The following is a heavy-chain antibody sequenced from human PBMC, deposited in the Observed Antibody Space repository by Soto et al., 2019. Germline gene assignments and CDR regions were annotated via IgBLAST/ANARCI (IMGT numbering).Heavy chain of an antibody. V-gene: IGHV3-23*01. Sequence: EVQLLESGGGLVQPGGSLRLSCAASGFTFSSYTMSWVRQAPGKGLEWVSAISASGGSPYYADSVKGRFTISRDNSKNTLYLEMDSLRAEDTAVYYCEKGVSRCGDPDYFDCWGQGSLVTVSA. CDR3: EKGVSRCGDPDYFDC. CDR2: ISASGGSP. J-gene: IGHJ4*02. D-gene: IGHD4-17*01. CDR1: GFTFSSYT.